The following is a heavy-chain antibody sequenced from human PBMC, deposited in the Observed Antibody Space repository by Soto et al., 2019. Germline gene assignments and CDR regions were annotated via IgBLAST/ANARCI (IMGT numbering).Heavy chain of an antibody. D-gene: IGHD3-9*01. V-gene: IGHV4-59*12. J-gene: IGHJ4*02. Sequence: PSETLSLTCTVSGGSISSYYWNWIRQPPGKGLEWIGYIYYSVSTNYNPSLKSRVTISVDTSKNQFSLKLNSVTAADTAVYYCARGWVGTGSHYFRFWGQGTLVTVSS. CDR1: GGSISSYY. CDR3: ARGWVGTGSHYFRF. CDR2: IYYSVST.